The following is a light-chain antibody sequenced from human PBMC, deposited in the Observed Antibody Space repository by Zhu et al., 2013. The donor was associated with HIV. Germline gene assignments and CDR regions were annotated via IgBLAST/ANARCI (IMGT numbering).Light chain of an antibody. Sequence: DIQMTQSPSSVSASVGDRVTITCRASQAISSWLAWFQQKPGKAPKSLIYGASSLQSGLPSKFSGSASGTNFTLTINSLQAEDIATYYCQQYNSYPLTFGPGTKVEIK. CDR2: GAS. CDR3: QQYNSYPLT. V-gene: IGKV1D-16*01. CDR1: QAISSW. J-gene: IGKJ3*01.